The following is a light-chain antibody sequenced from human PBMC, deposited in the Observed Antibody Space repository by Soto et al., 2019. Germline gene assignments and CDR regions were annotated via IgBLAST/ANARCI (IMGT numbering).Light chain of an antibody. Sequence: EIVMTQSPATLSVSPGERATLSCRASQSVSDKLAWYQQTPGQAPRLLIYGASTRATGVPARFSGSGSGTEFTLTISSLQSEDFAIYYCQQYNKWPPWTFGKGTKVEIK. J-gene: IGKJ1*01. V-gene: IGKV3-15*01. CDR2: GAS. CDR1: QSVSDK. CDR3: QQYNKWPPWT.